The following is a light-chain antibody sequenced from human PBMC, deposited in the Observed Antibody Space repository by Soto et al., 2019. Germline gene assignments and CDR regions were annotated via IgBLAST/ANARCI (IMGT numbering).Light chain of an antibody. CDR3: AAWDDSLNHYV. CDR2: YNN. CDR1: SSNIGRNT. J-gene: IGLJ1*01. V-gene: IGLV1-44*01. Sequence: QSVLTQPPSTSGTPGQRVTISCSGSSSNIGRNTVNWYQHLPGAAPKLLIYYNNRRLSGVPDRFSGSKSGTSASLAVSGLQSEDEADYYCAAWDDSLNHYVFGTGTQLTVL.